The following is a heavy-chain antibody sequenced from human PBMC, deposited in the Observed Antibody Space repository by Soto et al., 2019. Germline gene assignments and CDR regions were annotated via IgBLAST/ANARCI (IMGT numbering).Heavy chain of an antibody. CDR1: GFTFGDYA. CDR2: IRSKAYGGTT. D-gene: IGHD4-4*01. CDR3: TRDDYITPWLSVYYYYGMDV. V-gene: IGHV3-49*04. Sequence: GGSLRLSCTASGFTFGDYAMSWVRQAPGKGLEWVGFIRSKAYGGTTEYAASVKGRFTISRDDSKSIAYLQMNSLKTEDTAVYYCTRDDYITPWLSVYYYYGMDVWGQGTTVTVSS. J-gene: IGHJ6*02.